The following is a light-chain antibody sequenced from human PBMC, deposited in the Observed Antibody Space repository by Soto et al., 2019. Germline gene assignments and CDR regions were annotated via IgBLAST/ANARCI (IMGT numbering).Light chain of an antibody. CDR3: RSYTSSSTVV. V-gene: IGLV2-14*01. CDR1: SSDVGGYNY. CDR2: DVS. Sequence: QSVLTQPASVSGSPGQSITISCTGTSSDVGGYNYVSWYQQHPGKAPKLMIYDVSNRPSGVSNRFSGSKSGNTASLPISGLPAEDEADYYCRSYTSSSTVVFGGGTKLTVL. J-gene: IGLJ2*01.